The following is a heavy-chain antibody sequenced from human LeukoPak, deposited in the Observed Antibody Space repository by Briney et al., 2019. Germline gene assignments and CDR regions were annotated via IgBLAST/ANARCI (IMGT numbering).Heavy chain of an antibody. Sequence: ASVKVFCKASGYTLTSYYMLWVRQAPGQGREWMERNTPNSGGKNYAQNFQGRVTMTRDTSISTAYRELSRLRSDVTAVYYCARARGGQLDRRREWFDPWGQGTLVTVSS. V-gene: IGHV1-2*06. CDR3: ARARGGQLDRRREWFDP. CDR1: GYTLTSYY. CDR2: NTPNSGGK. D-gene: IGHD1-1*01. J-gene: IGHJ5*02.